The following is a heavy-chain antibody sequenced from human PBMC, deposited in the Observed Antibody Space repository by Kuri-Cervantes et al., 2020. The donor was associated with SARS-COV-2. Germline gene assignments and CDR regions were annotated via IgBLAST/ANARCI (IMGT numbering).Heavy chain of an antibody. V-gene: IGHV5-51*01. CDR3: ARRAYGEQVDYYYMDV. J-gene: IGHJ6*03. CDR2: IYLSDSDT. Sequence: GESLKISCKGSGYSFTSYWIGWVRQMPGKGLEWMGSIYLSDSDTRYRPSFQGQVTIPADKPISTAYLQWSSLKASDTAIYYCARRAYGEQVDYYYMDVWGKGTTVTVSS. CDR1: GYSFTSYW. D-gene: IGHD4-17*01.